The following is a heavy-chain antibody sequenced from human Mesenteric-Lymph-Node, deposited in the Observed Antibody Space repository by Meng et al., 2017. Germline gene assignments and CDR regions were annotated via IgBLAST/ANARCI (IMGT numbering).Heavy chain of an antibody. Sequence: ASVKVSCKASGYTFTGYYMHWVRQAPGQGLEWMGRINPNSGGTNYAQKFQGRVTMTRDTSISTAYMELSRLRSDDTAVYYCARDRAARRYFDWLPHRDWFDPWGQGTLVTVSS. CDR2: INPNSGGT. CDR3: ARDRAARRYFDWLPHRDWFDP. D-gene: IGHD3-9*01. V-gene: IGHV1-2*06. J-gene: IGHJ5*02. CDR1: GYTFTGYY.